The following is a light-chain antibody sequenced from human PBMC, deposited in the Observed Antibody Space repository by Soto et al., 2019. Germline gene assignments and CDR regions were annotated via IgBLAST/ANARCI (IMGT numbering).Light chain of an antibody. CDR2: EVS. CDR1: SSDVGTYNY. Sequence: QSVLTQPASVSGSPGQSITISCTGTSSDVGTYNYVSWYQQHPGKAPKLMIYEVSNRPSGISNRFSGSKSGNTASLTISGLQAEDEADYYCSSYRSSSTLDYGFGTGTKATVL. V-gene: IGLV2-14*01. CDR3: SSYRSSSTLDYG. J-gene: IGLJ1*01.